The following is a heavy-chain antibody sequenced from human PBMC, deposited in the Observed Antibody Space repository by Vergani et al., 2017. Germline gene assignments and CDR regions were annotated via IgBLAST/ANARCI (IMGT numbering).Heavy chain of an antibody. Sequence: QVQLVESGGGVVQPGRSLRLSCAASGFTFSSYAMHWVRQAPGKGLEWVAVISYAGSTKYYADSVKGRFTISRDNSKDTLYLQMNSLRAEDTAVYYSARGWNGDYVDYWGQGTLVTVSS. J-gene: IGHJ4*02. V-gene: IGHV3-30-3*01. D-gene: IGHD1-1*01. CDR2: ISYAGSTK. CDR3: ARGWNGDYVDY. CDR1: GFTFSSYA.